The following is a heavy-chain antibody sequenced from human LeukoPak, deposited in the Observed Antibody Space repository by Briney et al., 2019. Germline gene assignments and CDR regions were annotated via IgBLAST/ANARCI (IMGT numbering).Heavy chain of an antibody. CDR3: ARAPTLLYYMDV. CDR2: IYSGGST. V-gene: IGHV3-66*01. J-gene: IGHJ6*03. Sequence: PGGSLRLSCAASGFTVSSNYMNWVRQAPGRGLEWVSVIYSGGSTYYADSVNGRFTISRDNSKNTLYLQMNSLRAEDTAVYFCARAPTLLYYMDVWGKGTTVTISS. CDR1: GFTVSSNY.